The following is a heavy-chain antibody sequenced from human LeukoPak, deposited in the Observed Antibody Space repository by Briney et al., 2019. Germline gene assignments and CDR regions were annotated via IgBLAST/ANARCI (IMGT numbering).Heavy chain of an antibody. Sequence: PGGSLRLSCAASGFTFSSYVMTWVRQAPGKGLEWVPGISGSGDNTDHADSVKGRFTISRDNSKNTLYLQMNSLRAEDTAIYYCAKGLNYYDRSGYDYWGQGTLVTVSS. D-gene: IGHD3-22*01. CDR3: AKGLNYYDRSGYDY. J-gene: IGHJ4*02. V-gene: IGHV3-23*01. CDR2: ISGSGDNT. CDR1: GFTFSSYV.